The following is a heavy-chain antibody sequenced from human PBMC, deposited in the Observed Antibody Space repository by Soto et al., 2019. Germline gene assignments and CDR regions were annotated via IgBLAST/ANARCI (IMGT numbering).Heavy chain of an antibody. Sequence: QLQVQESGPGLVKPSETLSLTCSVSGGYISGSDYYWGWIRQSPGKGLEWIGSIYHTGETYYKSSLKSRVTSSVDTPKNQFYLQLRSLTAADTAVYYCASTGYRIWGQGTQVAVSS. D-gene: IGHD3-16*02. CDR2: IYHTGET. V-gene: IGHV4-39*01. J-gene: IGHJ1*01. CDR1: GGYISGSDYY. CDR3: ASTGYRI.